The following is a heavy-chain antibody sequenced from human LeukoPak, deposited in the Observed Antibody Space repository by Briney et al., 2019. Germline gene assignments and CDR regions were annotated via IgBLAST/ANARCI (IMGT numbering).Heavy chain of an antibody. CDR1: GYTFTNFG. V-gene: IGHV1-69*05. D-gene: IGHD3-3*01. CDR2: IIPIFGTA. CDR3: ARVGPADFWSGYYRSPWFDP. J-gene: IGHJ5*02. Sequence: SVKVSCKASGYTFTNFGISWVRQAPGQGLEWMGGIIPIFGTANYAQKFQGRVTITTDESTSTAYMELSSLRSEDTAVYYCARVGPADFWSGYYRSPWFDPWGQGTLVTVSS.